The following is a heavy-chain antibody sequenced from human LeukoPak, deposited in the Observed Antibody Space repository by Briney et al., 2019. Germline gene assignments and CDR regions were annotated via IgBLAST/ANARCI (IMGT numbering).Heavy chain of an antibody. J-gene: IGHJ6*02. CDR3: ASPVYSEMDV. D-gene: IGHD2-21*01. CDR2: IIPIFGTA. V-gene: IGHV1-69*13. CDR1: GGTFSSYA. Sequence: GASVKVSCKASGGTFSSYAISWVRQAPGQGLEWMGGIIPIFGTANYAQKFQGRVTITADESTSTAYMELSSLRSEDTAVYYCASPVYSEMDVWGQGTTVTVSS.